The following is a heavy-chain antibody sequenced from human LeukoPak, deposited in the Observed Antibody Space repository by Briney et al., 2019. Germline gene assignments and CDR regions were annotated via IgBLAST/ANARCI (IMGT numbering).Heavy chain of an antibody. Sequence: ASVKVSCKASGYTFTSYYMHWVRQAPGQGLEWMGIINPSGGSTSYAQKFQGRVTMTRDTSTSTVYMELSSLRSEDTAAYYCARDVRQQPVGFDLWGRGTLVTVSS. CDR3: ARDVRQQPVGFDL. D-gene: IGHD6-13*01. CDR1: GYTFTSYY. J-gene: IGHJ2*01. V-gene: IGHV1-46*01. CDR2: INPSGGST.